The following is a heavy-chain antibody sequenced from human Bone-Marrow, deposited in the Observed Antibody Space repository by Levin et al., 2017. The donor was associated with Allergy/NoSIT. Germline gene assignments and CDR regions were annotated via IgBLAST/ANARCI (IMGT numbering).Heavy chain of an antibody. Sequence: SETLSLTCAVSGGSISSGGYSWSWIRQPPGKGLEWIGYIYHSGSTYYNPSLKSRVTISVDRSKNQFSLKLSSVTAADTAVYYCAGNSAANEGRWWFDPWGQGTLVTVSS. V-gene: IGHV4-30-2*01. CDR2: IYHSGST. J-gene: IGHJ5*02. D-gene: IGHD2-2*01. CDR3: AGNSAANEGRWWFDP. CDR1: GGSISSGGYS.